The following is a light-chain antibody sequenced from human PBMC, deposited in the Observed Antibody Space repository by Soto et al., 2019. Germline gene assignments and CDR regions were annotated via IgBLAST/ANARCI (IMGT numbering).Light chain of an antibody. CDR1: SSNIGTNA. V-gene: IGLV1-36*01. CDR2: YDD. Sequence: QSVLTQPPSVSEAPRQRVTISCSGSSSNIGTNAVNGYQQLPGKAPKLLIYYDDLLPSGVSDRFSGSKSGTSASRAISGRQSEDEADYYCATWDDSMSGLVFGNGTKRIVL. J-gene: IGLJ1*01. CDR3: ATWDDSMSGLV.